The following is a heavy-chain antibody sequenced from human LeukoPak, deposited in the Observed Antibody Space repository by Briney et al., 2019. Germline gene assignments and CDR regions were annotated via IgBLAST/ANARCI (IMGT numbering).Heavy chain of an antibody. Sequence: GGSLRLSCAASGITFSSYTMSWVRQTPGKGLEWVSAISARGVSTYYADSVKGRFTISRDNSQNTLYLQMNGLRADDTAVYYCASQWELPHYFDYWGQGTLVTVSS. J-gene: IGHJ4*02. V-gene: IGHV3-23*01. CDR2: ISARGVST. D-gene: IGHD1-26*01. CDR3: ASQWELPHYFDY. CDR1: GITFSSYT.